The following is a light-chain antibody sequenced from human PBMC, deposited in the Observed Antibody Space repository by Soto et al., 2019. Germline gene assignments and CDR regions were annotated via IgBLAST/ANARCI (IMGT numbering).Light chain of an antibody. V-gene: IGKV3-15*01. CDR1: QSVSSK. CDR3: QQYNTWPPLT. J-gene: IGKJ4*01. CDR2: DAS. Sequence: EIVMTQSPATLSVSPGERATLSCRASQSVSSKLAWYQQKPGQAPRLLIYDASTRATGIPARFSGSGSGTEFTLTISSLQSEDFAIYYCQQYNTWPPLTFGGGTKVEIK.